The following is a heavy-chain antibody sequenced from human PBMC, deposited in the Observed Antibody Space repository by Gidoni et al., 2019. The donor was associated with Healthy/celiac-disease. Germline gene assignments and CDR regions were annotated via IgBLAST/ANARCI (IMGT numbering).Heavy chain of an antibody. D-gene: IGHD3-10*01. J-gene: IGHJ6*02. CDR2: ISYDGSNK. CDR1: GFPFSSYG. V-gene: IGHV3-30*18. Sequence: QVQLVESGGGVVQPGRSLRLSCAASGFPFSSYGMHWVRQAPGKGLEWVAVISYDGSNKYYADSVKGRFTISRDNSKNTLYLQMNSLRAEDTAVYYCAKDRDGYYYYYGMDVWGQGTTVTVSS. CDR3: AKDRDGYYYYYGMDV.